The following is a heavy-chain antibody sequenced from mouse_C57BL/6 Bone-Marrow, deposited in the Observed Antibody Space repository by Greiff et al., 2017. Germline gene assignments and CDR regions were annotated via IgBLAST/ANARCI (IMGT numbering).Heavy chain of an antibody. D-gene: IGHD3-2*02. J-gene: IGHJ2*01. Sequence: EVKVVESGGDLVKPGGSLKLSCAASGFTFSSYGMSWVRQTPDKRLEWVATISSGGSYTYYPDSVKGRFTISRDNAKNTLYLQMSSLKSEDTAMYDCARLDSSGYFDYWGQGTTLTVSS. CDR3: ARLDSSGYFDY. CDR2: ISSGGSYT. V-gene: IGHV5-6*01. CDR1: GFTFSSYG.